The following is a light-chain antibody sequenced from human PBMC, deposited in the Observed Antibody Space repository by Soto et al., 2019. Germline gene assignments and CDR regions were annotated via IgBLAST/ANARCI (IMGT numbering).Light chain of an antibody. J-gene: IGKJ3*01. CDR2: GTF. Sequence: IVLTQSPGTLSLSPGERATLSCRASQSVSSSYLDWFQQIPGQAPRLLIHGTFSSATGIPDRFSGSWSGTDFTITISRTAPEDSAVYYCKDSGSSPFSCGTGNEVDIK. V-gene: IGKV3-20*01. CDR3: KDSGSSPFS. CDR1: QSVSSSY.